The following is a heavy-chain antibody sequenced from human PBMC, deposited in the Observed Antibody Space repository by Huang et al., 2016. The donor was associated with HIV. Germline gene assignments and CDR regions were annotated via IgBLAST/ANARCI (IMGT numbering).Heavy chain of an antibody. J-gene: IGHJ3*02. D-gene: IGHD3-22*01. Sequence: QVQLQESGPGLVKPSETLSLTCTVSGDSVSSHYWTWIRQPPGKGLECIGFIYYSGNTNYTPALKSRVTISTDTSTNQVSLRLRSVTAADTAVYYCARDWYYYDTTGYPRDAFDIWGQGTMVIVSS. CDR1: GDSVSSHY. CDR2: IYYSGNT. CDR3: ARDWYYYDTTGYPRDAFDI. V-gene: IGHV4-59*02.